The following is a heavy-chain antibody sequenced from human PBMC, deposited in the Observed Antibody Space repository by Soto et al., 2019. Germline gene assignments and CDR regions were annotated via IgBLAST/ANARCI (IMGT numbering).Heavy chain of an antibody. V-gene: IGHV3-74*01. CDR3: ARGPPGQGITIFGVVPRGGNNWFDP. D-gene: IGHD3-3*01. J-gene: IGHJ5*02. Sequence: GGSLRLSCAASGFTFSSYWMHWVRQAPGKGLVWVSRINSDGSSTSYADSVKGRFTISRDNAKNTLYLQMNSLRAEDTAVYYCARGPPGQGITIFGVVPRGGNNWFDPWGQGNLVTVSS. CDR1: GFTFSSYW. CDR2: INSDGSST.